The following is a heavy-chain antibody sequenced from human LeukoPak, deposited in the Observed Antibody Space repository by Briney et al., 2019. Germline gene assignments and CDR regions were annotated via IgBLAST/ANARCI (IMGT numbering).Heavy chain of an antibody. J-gene: IGHJ4*02. D-gene: IGHD1-26*01. V-gene: IGHV4-59*08. Sequence: SETLSLTCTVSGASIRNYYCGWIRQSPGKGLEWIGYIYYSGTTNYNPSLKSRVTIFVDTSKNQFSLKLTSVTAADTAVYYCARSGSYGGHFDNWGQGTLVTVSS. CDR3: ARSGSYGGHFDN. CDR2: IYYSGTT. CDR1: GASIRNYY.